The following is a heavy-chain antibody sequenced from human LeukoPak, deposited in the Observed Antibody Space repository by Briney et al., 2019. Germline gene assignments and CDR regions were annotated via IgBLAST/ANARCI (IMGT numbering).Heavy chain of an antibody. Sequence: GGSLRLSCAASGFTFSTYAMNWLRQAPGKGLEWIAFIRGRSDTTYYADSVQGRFTISRDNAEDSVYLQMNSLRVEDTAVYYCARTYDFGIGPPGDAFDNWGQGTLVTVFS. J-gene: IGHJ3*02. CDR2: IRGRSDTT. CDR3: ARTYDFGIGPPGDAFDN. CDR1: GFTFSTYA. D-gene: IGHD3-3*01. V-gene: IGHV3-48*01.